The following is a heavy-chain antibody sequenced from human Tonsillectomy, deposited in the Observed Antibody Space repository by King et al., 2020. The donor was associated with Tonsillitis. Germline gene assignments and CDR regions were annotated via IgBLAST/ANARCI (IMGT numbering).Heavy chain of an antibody. V-gene: IGHV4-38-2*02. CDR3: AREGSSTMVDY. Sequence: VQLQESGPGLVKPSETLSLTCAVSGYSISSGYYWGWIRQPPGKGLEWIGNIYHSGSTYYNPSLKSRVTISVDTSKNQFSLKLSSVTAADTAVYYCAREGSSTMVDYWGQGTLVTVSS. CDR1: GYSISSGYY. D-gene: IGHD3-10*01. J-gene: IGHJ4*02. CDR2: IYHSGST.